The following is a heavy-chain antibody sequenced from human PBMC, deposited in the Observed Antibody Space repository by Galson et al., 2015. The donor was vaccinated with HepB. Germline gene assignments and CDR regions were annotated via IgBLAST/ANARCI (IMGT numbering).Heavy chain of an antibody. CDR1: GGTFSSYV. CDR2: IIPIFGTA. V-gene: IGHV1-69*13. D-gene: IGHD3-3*01. J-gene: IGHJ6*02. Sequence: SVKVSCKASGGTFSSYVITWVRQAPGQGLEWMGGIIPIFGTANYAQKFQGRVTITADESTSTAYMDLSNLGSEDTAVYYCARASRIWSGYSSSDMDVWGQGTTVTVSS. CDR3: ARASRIWSGYSSSDMDV.